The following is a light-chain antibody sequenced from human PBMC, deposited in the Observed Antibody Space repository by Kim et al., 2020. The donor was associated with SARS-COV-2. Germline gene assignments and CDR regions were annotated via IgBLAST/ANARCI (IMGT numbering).Light chain of an antibody. V-gene: IGKV1-16*01. Sequence: ASVGDRGIITCRASQGIANNLAWFQQKPGKAPKSLIYAASTLETGVPSRFSGSGSGTDFILTISSLQPEDYGTYYCQQYDVYPRTFGQGTKVDIK. CDR1: QGIANN. CDR3: QQYDVYPRT. J-gene: IGKJ1*01. CDR2: AAS.